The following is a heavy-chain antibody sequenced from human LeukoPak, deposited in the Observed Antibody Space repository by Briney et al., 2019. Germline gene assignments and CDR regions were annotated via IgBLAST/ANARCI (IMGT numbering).Heavy chain of an antibody. CDR1: GLSFSSYE. J-gene: IGHJ4*02. CDR3: ATKGGFAD. D-gene: IGHD5-12*01. CDR2: ISSTGSAI. Sequence: PGGSLRLSCAASGLSFSSYEMNWVRQAPGKGLEWISYISSTGSAIFYADSVKGRFTISRDNAKNSLYLQMNSLRAEDTAFYYCATKGGFADWGQGTLVTVFS. V-gene: IGHV3-48*03.